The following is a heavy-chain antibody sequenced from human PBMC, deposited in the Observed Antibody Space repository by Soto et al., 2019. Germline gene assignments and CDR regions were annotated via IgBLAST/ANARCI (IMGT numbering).Heavy chain of an antibody. V-gene: IGHV3-7*01. J-gene: IGHJ4*02. CDR2: IKQDVIEK. D-gene: IGHD1-20*01. Sequence: GWSLRLSCAASGFPFISFWMTWVRQAPGKGLEWVANIKQDVIEKYYVESVKGRFTISRDNARNSLFLEMKSLRSEDTAVYSCWRDISGRYLEAFDYSGQGTLLTLSS. CDR3: WRDISGRYLEAFDY. CDR1: GFPFISFW.